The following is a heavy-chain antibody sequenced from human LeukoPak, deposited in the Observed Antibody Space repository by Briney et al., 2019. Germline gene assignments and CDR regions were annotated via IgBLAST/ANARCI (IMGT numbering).Heavy chain of an antibody. D-gene: IGHD6-6*01. V-gene: IGHV3-23*01. Sequence: GGSLRLSCAASGFTFSSYAMSWVRQAPGKGLEWVSAISGSGGSTYYADSVKGRFTISRDNSKNTLYLQMNSLRAEDTAVYYCARADDSSSGYFDYWGQGTLVTVSS. J-gene: IGHJ4*02. CDR2: ISGSGGST. CDR1: GFTFSSYA. CDR3: ARADDSSSGYFDY.